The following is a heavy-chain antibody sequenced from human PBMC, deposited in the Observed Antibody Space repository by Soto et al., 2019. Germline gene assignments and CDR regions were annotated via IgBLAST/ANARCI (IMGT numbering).Heavy chain of an antibody. CDR2: IYPGDSDT. D-gene: IGHD4-17*01. V-gene: IGHV5-51*01. J-gene: IGHJ6*02. Sequence: GESLKISCKGSGYSFTSYWIGWVRQMPGKGLEWMGIIYPGDSDTRYSPSFQGQVTISADKSISTAYLQWSSLKASDTAMYYCAREGGDYGPLPYYYGMDVWGQGTTVTGSS. CDR1: GYSFTSYW. CDR3: AREGGDYGPLPYYYGMDV.